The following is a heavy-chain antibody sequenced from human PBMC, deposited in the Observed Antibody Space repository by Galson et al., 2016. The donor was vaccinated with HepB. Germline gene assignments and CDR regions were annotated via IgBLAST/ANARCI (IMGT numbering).Heavy chain of an antibody. J-gene: IGHJ4*02. CDR1: GYTFTNYA. Sequence: SVKVSCKASGYTFTNYAIDWVRQAPGQTLEWMGWINAGNGNTKYSQKFQGRVTISRDTSASTAYMELSSLRSEDTAVYYCARTFSSVWCSDYWGQGTLVTVSS. V-gene: IGHV1-3*01. CDR2: INAGNGNT. CDR3: ARTFSSVWCSDY. D-gene: IGHD6-19*01.